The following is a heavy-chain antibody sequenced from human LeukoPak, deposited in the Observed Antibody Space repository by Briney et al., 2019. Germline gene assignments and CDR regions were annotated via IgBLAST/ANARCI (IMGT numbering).Heavy chain of an antibody. CDR1: GFSFSTYD. V-gene: IGHV3-21*01. Sequence: PGGSLRLSCVASGFSFSTYDMNWVRQAPGKGLEWVSAITSTSNHINYADSVKGRFTISRDSANNSLYLQMSSLRAEDTAVYYCAREVGVVPGANHYYYYGMDVWGQGTTVTVSS. CDR3: AREVGVVPGANHYYYYGMDV. CDR2: ITSTSNHI. J-gene: IGHJ6*02. D-gene: IGHD4/OR15-4a*01.